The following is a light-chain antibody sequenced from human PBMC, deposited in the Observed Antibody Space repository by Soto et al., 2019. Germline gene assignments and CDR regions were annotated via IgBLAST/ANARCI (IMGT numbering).Light chain of an antibody. CDR2: GNS. V-gene: IGLV1-44*01. CDR1: SSNIGFNA. CDR3: QSYDSSLSGYV. Sequence: QSVLTQPPSASGTPGQRVTLSCSGSSSNIGFNAVNWYQQLPGTAPKLLMHGNSQRPSGVPDRFSGSKSGTSASLAITGLQAEDEADYYCQSYDSSLSGYVFGAGTKLTVL. J-gene: IGLJ1*01.